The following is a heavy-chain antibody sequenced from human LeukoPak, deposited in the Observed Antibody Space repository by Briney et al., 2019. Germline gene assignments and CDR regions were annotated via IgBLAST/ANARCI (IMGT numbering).Heavy chain of an antibody. CDR3: ARLERVSLWFGEFPGFDY. Sequence: SETLSLTCAVYGGSFSGYYWSWIRQPPGKGLEWIGEINHSGSTNYNPSLKSRVTISVDTSKNQFSLKLSSVTAADTAVYYCARLERVSLWFGEFPGFDYWGQGTLVTVSS. CDR2: INHSGST. CDR1: GGSFSGYY. D-gene: IGHD3-10*01. V-gene: IGHV4-34*01. J-gene: IGHJ4*02.